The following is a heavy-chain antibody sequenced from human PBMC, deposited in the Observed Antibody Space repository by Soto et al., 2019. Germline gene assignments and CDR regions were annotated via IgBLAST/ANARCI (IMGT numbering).Heavy chain of an antibody. J-gene: IGHJ5*02. Sequence: PSETLSLTCAVSGASMTGHYWTWVRQPPGKGLEWIGNVFHTGKTNYSASLQSRLSMSVDTSSRQISLKLTSMTAADTAMYYCVRGNGWFDPWGQGVLVTVSS. CDR1: GASMTGHY. CDR3: VRGNGWFDP. CDR2: VFHTGKT. D-gene: IGHD2-8*01. V-gene: IGHV4-59*11.